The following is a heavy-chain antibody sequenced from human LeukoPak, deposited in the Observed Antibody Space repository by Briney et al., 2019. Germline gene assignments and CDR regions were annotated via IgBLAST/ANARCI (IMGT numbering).Heavy chain of an antibody. CDR1: GYSFSNYG. V-gene: IGHV1-18*01. CDR3: ARVLVGATYWFDP. CDR2: ISAYNDLT. D-gene: IGHD1-26*01. J-gene: IGHJ5*02. Sequence: ASVKVSCKASGYSFSNYGISWVRQAPGQGLEWMGWISAYNDLTKYAEKLQGRVTMTTDTSTSTAYLELRSLRSEDTAVYYCARVLVGATYWFDPWGQGTLVTVSS.